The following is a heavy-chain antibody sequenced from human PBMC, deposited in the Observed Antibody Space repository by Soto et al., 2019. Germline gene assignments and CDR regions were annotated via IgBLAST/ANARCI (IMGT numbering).Heavy chain of an antibody. J-gene: IGHJ5*02. CDR1: GYTFTSYV. CDR3: ARDYRIAVSGQNWFDP. CDR2: ISAYNGNT. D-gene: IGHD6-19*01. V-gene: IGHV1-18*04. Sequence: AAVKCSFKASGYTFTSYVISWVRQAPGQGLEWMGWISAYNGNTNYAQKLQGRVTMTTDTSTSTAYMELRRLRSDDTAVYYCARDYRIAVSGQNWFDPWG.